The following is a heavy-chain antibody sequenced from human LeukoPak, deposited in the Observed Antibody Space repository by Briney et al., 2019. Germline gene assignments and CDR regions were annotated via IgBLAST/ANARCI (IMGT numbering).Heavy chain of an antibody. CDR2: IYYSGCT. Sequence: SETLSLTCTVSGGSISSSSYYWGWIRQPPGKGLEWIGSIYYSGCTYYNPSLKSRVTISVDTSKNQFSLKLSSVTAADTAVYYCARVAYGSGSSPYFDYWGQGTLVTVSS. V-gene: IGHV4-39*01. CDR1: GGSISSSSYY. CDR3: ARVAYGSGSSPYFDY. J-gene: IGHJ4*02. D-gene: IGHD3-10*01.